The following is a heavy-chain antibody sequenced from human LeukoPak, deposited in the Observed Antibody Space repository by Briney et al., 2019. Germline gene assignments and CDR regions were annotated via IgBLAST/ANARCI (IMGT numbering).Heavy chain of an antibody. CDR1: GFTFSSYS. V-gene: IGHV3-43*01. Sequence: GGSLRLSCAASGFTFSSYSMNWVRQAPGKGLEWVSLISWDGGSTYYADSVKGRFTISRDNSKNSLYLQMNSLRTEDTALYYCAKGVDTAMVPLDYWGQGTLVTVSS. D-gene: IGHD5-18*01. CDR3: AKGVDTAMVPLDY. J-gene: IGHJ4*02. CDR2: ISWDGGST.